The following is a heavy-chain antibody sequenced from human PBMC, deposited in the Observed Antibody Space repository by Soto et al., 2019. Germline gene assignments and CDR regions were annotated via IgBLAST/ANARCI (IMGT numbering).Heavy chain of an antibody. D-gene: IGHD3-10*01. CDR1: GFTFDSYA. Sequence: EVQLLESGGDLVQPGGSLRLSCAASGFTFDSYAMTWVRQPPGKGLEWVSGISGSGVSTYYADSVKGRFTISRDNSKNTLYLQMNSLRADDTAVYYCAKGMVGSSFLFDCWGQGTLVTVSS. J-gene: IGHJ4*02. V-gene: IGHV3-23*01. CDR2: ISGSGVST. CDR3: AKGMVGSSFLFDC.